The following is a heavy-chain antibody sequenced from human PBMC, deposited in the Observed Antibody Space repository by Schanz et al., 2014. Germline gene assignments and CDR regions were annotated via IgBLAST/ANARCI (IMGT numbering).Heavy chain of an antibody. J-gene: IGHJ3*02. CDR3: TRDPLVQDNAFDI. V-gene: IGHV3-15*01. D-gene: IGHD6-13*01. CDR2: IKSRIHGGTT. CDR1: GFTFSSYW. Sequence: EVQLVESGGGLVQPGGSLRLSCAASGFTFSSYWMHWVRQPPGKGLVWVARIKSRIHGGTTDYAAPVKGRFTISRDDSKSIAYLQMNSLKTEDTAVYYCTRDPLVQDNAFDIWGQGTMVTVSS.